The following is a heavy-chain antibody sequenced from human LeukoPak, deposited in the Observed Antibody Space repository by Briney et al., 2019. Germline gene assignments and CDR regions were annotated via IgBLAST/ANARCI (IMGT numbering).Heavy chain of an antibody. CDR1: GYTFTSYD. CDR3: ARDGPAPDAFDI. J-gene: IGHJ3*02. Sequence: GASVKVSCKASGYTFTSYDINWVRQATGQGLEWMGWMNPNSGNTNYAQKLQGRVTMTTDTSTSTAYMELRSLRSDDTAVYYCARDGPAPDAFDIWGQGTMVTVSS. V-gene: IGHV1-18*01. CDR2: MNPNSGNT.